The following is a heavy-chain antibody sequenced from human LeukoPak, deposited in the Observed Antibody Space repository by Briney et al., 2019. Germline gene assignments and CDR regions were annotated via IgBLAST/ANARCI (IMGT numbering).Heavy chain of an antibody. CDR3: TRAGLDTAMVSPRYMDV. V-gene: IGHV3-49*03. CDR1: GFTFGDYA. CDR2: IRSKAYGGTT. Sequence: GGSLRLSCTASGFTFGDYAMSWFRQAPGKGLEWVGFIRSKAYGGTTEYAASVKGRFTISRDDSKSIAYLQMNSLKTEDTAVYYCTRAGLDTAMVSPRYMDVWGKGTTVTVSS. D-gene: IGHD5-18*01. J-gene: IGHJ6*03.